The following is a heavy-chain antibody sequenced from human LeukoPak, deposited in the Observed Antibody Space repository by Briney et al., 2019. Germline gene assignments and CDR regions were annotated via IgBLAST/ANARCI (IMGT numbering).Heavy chain of an antibody. V-gene: IGHV4-39*01. CDR3: ARHRMYYYDSSGRGVADAFDI. J-gene: IGHJ3*02. CDR2: IYYSGST. D-gene: IGHD3-22*01. Sequence: PSETLSLICTVSGGSISSSSYYWGWIRQPPGKGLEWIGSIYYSGSTYYNPSLKSRVTISVDTSKNQFSLKLSSVTAADTAVYYCARHRMYYYDSSGRGVADAFDIWGQGTMVTVSS. CDR1: GGSISSSSYY.